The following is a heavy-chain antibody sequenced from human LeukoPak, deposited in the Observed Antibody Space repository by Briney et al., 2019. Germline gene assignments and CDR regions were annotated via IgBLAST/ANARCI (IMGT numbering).Heavy chain of an antibody. CDR3: ARSGVHYYYYYYMDV. CDR2: IIPIFGTA. Sequence: SVKVSCKASGGTFSSYAISWVRQAPGQGLEWMGGIIPIFGTANYAQKFQGRVTITTDESTSTAYMELSSLRSEDTAVYYSARSGVHYYYYYYMDVWGKGTTVTVSS. J-gene: IGHJ6*03. CDR1: GGTFSSYA. D-gene: IGHD1-26*01. V-gene: IGHV1-69*05.